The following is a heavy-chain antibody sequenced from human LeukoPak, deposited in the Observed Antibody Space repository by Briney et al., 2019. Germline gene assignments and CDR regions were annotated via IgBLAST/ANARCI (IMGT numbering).Heavy chain of an antibody. J-gene: IGHJ4*02. CDR2: IYWDDDK. V-gene: IGHV2-5*02. CDR1: GFSLSTSGVG. CDR3: AHIAVRYCRSTSCYYFDY. D-gene: IGHD2-2*01. Sequence: SGPTLVNPTQTLTLTCTFSGFSLSTSGVGVGWIRQPPGKALEWLALIYWDDDKRYSPSLKSRLTITKDTSKNQVVLTMTNMDPVDTATYYCAHIAVRYCRSTSCYYFDYWGQGTLVTVSS.